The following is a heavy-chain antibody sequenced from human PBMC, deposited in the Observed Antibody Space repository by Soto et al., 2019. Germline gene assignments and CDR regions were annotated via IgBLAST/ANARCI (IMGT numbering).Heavy chain of an antibody. J-gene: IGHJ4*02. V-gene: IGHV4-31*03. CDR3: ARSLVDFDWLKSFDY. Sequence: QVQLQESGPGLVKPSETLSLTCTVSGGSISSGGYYWSWIRQHPGKGLEWIGYIYYNGSTYYNPSLKGRVTMSVDTSKNQFSLKLRAVTAADTAVYSCARSLVDFDWLKSFDYWGQGTMVPVSS. CDR1: GGSISSGGYY. CDR2: IYYNGST. D-gene: IGHD3-9*01.